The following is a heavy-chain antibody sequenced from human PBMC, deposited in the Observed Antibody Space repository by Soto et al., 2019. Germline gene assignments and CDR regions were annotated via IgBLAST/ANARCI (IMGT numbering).Heavy chain of an antibody. V-gene: IGHV3-21*01. CDR1: GFTFSSYS. J-gene: IGHJ4*02. CDR3: ARAKSAAGADY. Sequence: EVQLVESGGGLVKPGGSLRVSCAASGFTFSSYSMNWVRQAPGKGLEWVSSISSSSSYIYYADSVKGRFTISRDNAKNSLYLQMNSLRAEDTAVYYCARAKSAAGADYWGQGTLVTVSS. D-gene: IGHD6-13*01. CDR2: ISSSSSYI.